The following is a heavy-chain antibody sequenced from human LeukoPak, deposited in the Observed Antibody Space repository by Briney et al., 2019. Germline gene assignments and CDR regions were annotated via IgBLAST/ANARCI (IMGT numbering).Heavy chain of an antibody. V-gene: IGHV1-18*01. J-gene: IGHJ4*02. CDR1: GYSFTSYG. Sequence: ASVKVSCKASGYSFTSYGISWVRQAPGQGLEWMGWISAYNGNTNYAQKLQGRVTMTTDTSTSTAYMELRSLRSDDTAVYYCARVGSPYDSSGYRYWGQGTLVTVSS. CDR3: ARVGSPYDSSGYRY. D-gene: IGHD3-22*01. CDR2: ISAYNGNT.